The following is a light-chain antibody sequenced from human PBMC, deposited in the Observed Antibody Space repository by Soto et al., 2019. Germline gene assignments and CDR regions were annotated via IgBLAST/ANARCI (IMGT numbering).Light chain of an antibody. V-gene: IGKV3-11*01. CDR2: DIS. J-gene: IGKJ5*01. CDR3: QDRSALPIP. Sequence: EIVLTQSPATLSLSPGERATLSCRASQSVSRNFLAWYRQKPGQAPRLLIYDISNRATGIPARFGGSGSGTDFTLTISSLEPEDYADGYHQDRSALPIPCGHGTRLASK. CDR1: QSVSRNF.